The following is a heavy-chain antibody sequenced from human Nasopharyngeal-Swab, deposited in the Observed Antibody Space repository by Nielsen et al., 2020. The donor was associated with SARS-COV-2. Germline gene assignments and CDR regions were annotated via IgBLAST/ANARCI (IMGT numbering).Heavy chain of an antibody. CDR3: VRRPYDFWSGYYDYYFDY. D-gene: IGHD3-3*01. CDR2: INHSGST. J-gene: IGHJ4*02. V-gene: IGHV4-34*01. Sequence: RQAPGKGLEWIGEINHSGSTNYNPSLKSRLTISVDTSKNQFSLKLSSVTAADTAGYYCVRRPYDFWSGYYDYYFDYWGQGTLVTVSS.